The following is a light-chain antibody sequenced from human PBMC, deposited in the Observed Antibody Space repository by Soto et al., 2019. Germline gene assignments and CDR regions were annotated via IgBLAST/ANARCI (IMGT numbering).Light chain of an antibody. Sequence: QSVLTQPASVSGSPGQSITISCTGTSSDVGGYNYVSWYQQHPGKAPKLMIYDASNRPSGVSNRFSGSKSGNTASLTISGLQAEDEADYYCSSYTSSSTYVFGTG. CDR2: DAS. CDR3: SSYTSSSTYV. J-gene: IGLJ1*01. CDR1: SSDVGGYNY. V-gene: IGLV2-14*01.